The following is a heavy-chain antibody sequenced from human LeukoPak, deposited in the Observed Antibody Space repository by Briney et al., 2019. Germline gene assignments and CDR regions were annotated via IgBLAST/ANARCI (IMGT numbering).Heavy chain of an antibody. Sequence: SETLSLTCTVSGGSISNYYWSWIRQPPEKGLECIGYIYYSGSAYYNPSLKSRTTISVDTSSNQFSLKLAAVTAADTAVYYCARELKVGNMGYYFDYWGQGALVTVSS. J-gene: IGHJ4*02. V-gene: IGHV4-59*01. D-gene: IGHD2/OR15-2a*01. CDR1: GGSISNYY. CDR3: ARELKVGNMGYYFDY. CDR2: IYYSGSA.